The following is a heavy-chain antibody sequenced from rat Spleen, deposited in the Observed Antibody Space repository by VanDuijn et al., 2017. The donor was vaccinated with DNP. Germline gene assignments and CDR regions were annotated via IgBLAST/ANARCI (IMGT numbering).Heavy chain of an antibody. Sequence: EVQLVGSDGGLVQPGSSRNLSCAASGFTFSYYDMAWVRQAPTKGLDRVATISADGGCTYYRAYVKGRFTISRDNAKSTLYLQMDSLRSEDKATYYCARRGTVMSFDYWGEGVMVTVSS. CDR3: ARRGTVMSFDY. CDR2: ISADGGCT. CDR1: GFTFSYYD. V-gene: IGHV5-29*01. J-gene: IGHJ2*01. D-gene: IGHD1-12*01.